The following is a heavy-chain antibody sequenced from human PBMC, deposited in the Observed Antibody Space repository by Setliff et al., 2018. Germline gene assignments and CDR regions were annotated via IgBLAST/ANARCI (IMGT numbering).Heavy chain of an antibody. D-gene: IGHD6-13*01. J-gene: IGHJ5*02. V-gene: IGHV1-69*13. CDR3: ALEEYTSRWTKRFDP. CDR2: IIPIFGTA. Sequence: SVKVSCKASGGTFSSYAISWVRQAPGQGLEWMGGIIPIFGTANYAQKFQGRVTITADESTSTAYMELRSLRSDDTAVYYCALEEYTSRWTKRFDPWGQGTLVTVSS. CDR1: GGTFSSYA.